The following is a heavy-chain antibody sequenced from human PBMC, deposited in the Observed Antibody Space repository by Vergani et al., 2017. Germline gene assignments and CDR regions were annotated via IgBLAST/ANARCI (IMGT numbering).Heavy chain of an antibody. CDR1: GFTVSSNY. CDR3: AKSPGLAVAGTSHFDY. J-gene: IGHJ4*02. CDR2: IRWNSGSI. D-gene: IGHD6-19*01. Sequence: EVQLVESGGGLIQPGGSLRLSCAASGFTVSSNYMSWVRPAPGKGLEVVSGIRWNSGSIGYADSVKGRFTISRDKAKNSLYLQMNSLRADDTALYYCAKSPGLAVAGTSHFDYLGQGTLVTVSS. V-gene: IGHV3-9*01.